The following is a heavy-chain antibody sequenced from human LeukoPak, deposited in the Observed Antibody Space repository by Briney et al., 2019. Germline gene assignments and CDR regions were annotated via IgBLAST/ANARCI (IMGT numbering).Heavy chain of an antibody. Sequence: GGSLRLSCTASGFTFSDYFMSWIRQAPGKGLEWGSYISTSSSIIYYADSVKGRFTISRDNSKNTLYLQMNSLRAEDTALYYCVKASSSSPQYNWFDAWGQGTLVTVSS. D-gene: IGHD6-6*01. CDR1: GFTFSDYF. CDR3: VKASSSSPQYNWFDA. CDR2: ISTSSSII. V-gene: IGHV3-11*01. J-gene: IGHJ5*02.